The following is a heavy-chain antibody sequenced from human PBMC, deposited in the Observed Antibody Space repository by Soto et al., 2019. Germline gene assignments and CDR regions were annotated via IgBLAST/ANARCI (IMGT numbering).Heavy chain of an antibody. Sequence: PSETLSLTCTVSGGSISSYYWSWIRQPPGKGLEWIGYIYYSGSTNYNPSLKSRVTISVDTSKNQFSLKLSSVTAADTAVYYCARAVTSSRFWFDPWGQGTLVTVSS. J-gene: IGHJ5*02. CDR1: GGSISSYY. CDR3: ARAVTSSRFWFDP. CDR2: IYYSGST. D-gene: IGHD4-17*01. V-gene: IGHV4-59*01.